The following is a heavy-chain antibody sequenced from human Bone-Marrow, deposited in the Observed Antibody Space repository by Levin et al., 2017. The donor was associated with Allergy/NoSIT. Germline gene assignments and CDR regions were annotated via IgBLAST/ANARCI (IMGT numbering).Heavy chain of an antibody. CDR1: GGSISSSTW. CDR2: IYHGGRT. V-gene: IGHV4-4*02. D-gene: IGHD4-17*01. J-gene: IGHJ4*02. CDR3: ARDPLDYGTNSGNY. Sequence: SETLSLTCTVSGGSISSSTWWSWVRQPPGKGLEWIGEIYHGGRTNYNPSLRSRLTMSVDKSQNQFSLILNSVTAADTAVYYCARDPLDYGTNSGNYWGQGTLVTVSS.